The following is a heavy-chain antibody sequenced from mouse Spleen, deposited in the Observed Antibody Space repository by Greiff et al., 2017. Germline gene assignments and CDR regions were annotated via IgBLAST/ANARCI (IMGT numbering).Heavy chain of an antibody. CDR1: GYSFTDYN. CDR2: INPNYGTT. Sequence: EVQLQQSGPELVKPGASVKISCKASGYSFTDYNMNWVKQSNGKSLEWIGVINPNYGTTSYNQKFKGKATLTVDQSSSTAYMQLNSLTSEDSAVYYCARGGELDGTRDWYFDVWGAGTTVTVSS. V-gene: IGHV1-39*01. J-gene: IGHJ1*01. CDR3: ARGGELDGTRDWYFDV. D-gene: IGHD4-1*01.